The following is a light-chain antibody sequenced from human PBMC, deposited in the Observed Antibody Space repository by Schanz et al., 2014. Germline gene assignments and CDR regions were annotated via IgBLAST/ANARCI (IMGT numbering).Light chain of an antibody. CDR3: SSYTSSSTLKV. CDR1: SSDVGGYNY. CDR2: DVS. J-gene: IGLJ2*01. V-gene: IGLV2-14*03. Sequence: QSALTQPASVSGSPGQSITISCTGTSSDVGGYNYVSWYQQYRGKAPKLMISDVSNRPSGVSNRFSGSKSGNTASLTISGLQAGDEAEYYCSSYTSSSTLKVFGGGTKLTVL.